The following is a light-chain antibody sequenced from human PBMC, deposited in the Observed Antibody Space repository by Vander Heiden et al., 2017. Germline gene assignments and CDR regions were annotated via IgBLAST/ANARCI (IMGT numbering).Light chain of an antibody. V-gene: IGKV3-11*01. CDR3: QRRSNWPPGAT. CDR1: ESVSIY. CDR2: DAS. J-gene: IGKJ4*01. Sequence: DIVLTQSLASLSWSPGGRAILSCRASESVSIYLAWYQQKPGQAPRRLIYDASNRATGIPARFSGSGSGTDFTLTISSLEPEDFAVYYCQRRSNWPPGATFGGGTRVKIK.